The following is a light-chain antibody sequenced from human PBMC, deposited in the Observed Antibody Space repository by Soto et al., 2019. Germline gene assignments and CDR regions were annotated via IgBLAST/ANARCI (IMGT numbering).Light chain of an antibody. CDR2: EVR. J-gene: IGLJ1*01. CDR3: SSYTINNSYV. Sequence: QSALTQPASVSGSPGQSITISCTGTSSDVGGHDYVSWYQQHPGKAPKLIIYEVRNRPSGVSNRFSGSKSGNTASLTISGLQAEDEADYYCSSYTINNSYVFGTGTKVTV. V-gene: IGLV2-14*01. CDR1: SSDVGGHDY.